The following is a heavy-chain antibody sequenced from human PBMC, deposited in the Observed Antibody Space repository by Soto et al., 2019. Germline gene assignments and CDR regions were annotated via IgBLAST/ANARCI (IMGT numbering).Heavy chain of an antibody. Sequence: GASVKVSCKASGYTFTNYGITWVRQAPGQGLEWMGWIGAYNGNTHYTERLQGRVTMTTDTSTSTAYMELRGLRSDDTAVYYCARYEPEHPSQDYWGQGTLVTVSS. D-gene: IGHD3-3*01. CDR2: IGAYNGNT. CDR3: ARYEPEHPSQDY. CDR1: GYTFTNYG. J-gene: IGHJ4*02. V-gene: IGHV1-18*01.